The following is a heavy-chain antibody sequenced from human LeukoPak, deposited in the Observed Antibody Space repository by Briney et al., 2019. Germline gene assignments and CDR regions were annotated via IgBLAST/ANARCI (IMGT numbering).Heavy chain of an antibody. CDR2: IRSKANSYAT. J-gene: IGHJ3*02. D-gene: IGHD3-22*01. Sequence: GSLRLSCAASGFTFSGSAMHWVRQASGKGLEWVGRIRSKANSYATAYAASVKGRFTISRDDSKNTAYLQMNSLKTEDTAVYYCIRQGPTYYYDSSGLRSAFDIWGQGTMVTVSS. CDR1: GFTFSGSA. CDR3: IRQGPTYYYDSSGLRSAFDI. V-gene: IGHV3-73*01.